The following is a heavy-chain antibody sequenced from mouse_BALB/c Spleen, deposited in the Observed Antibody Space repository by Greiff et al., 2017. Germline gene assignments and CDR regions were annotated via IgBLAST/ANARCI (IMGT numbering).Heavy chain of an antibody. V-gene: IGHV5-12-1*01. CDR1: GFAFSSYD. Sequence: EVKLQESGGGLVKPGGSLKLSCAASGFAFSSYDMSWVRQTPEKRLEWVAYISSGGGSTYYPDTVKGRFTISRDNAKNTLYLQMSSLKSEDTAMYYCATGDYGYDWAYWGQGTLVTVSA. J-gene: IGHJ3*01. CDR2: ISSGGGST. CDR3: ATGDYGYDWAY. D-gene: IGHD2-2*01.